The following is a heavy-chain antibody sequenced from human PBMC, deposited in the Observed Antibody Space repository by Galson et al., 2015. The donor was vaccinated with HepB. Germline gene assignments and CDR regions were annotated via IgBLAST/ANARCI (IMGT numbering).Heavy chain of an antibody. J-gene: IGHJ4*02. Sequence: SLRLSCAASGFTFDNYAMHWVRQAPGKGLEWVSGISWNGGSIDYADSVKGRFTISRDNAKNSLYLQMNSLRAEDTALYYCAKDGSGKYFDYWGQGTLVTVSS. D-gene: IGHD2-15*01. CDR2: ISWNGGSI. V-gene: IGHV3-9*01. CDR3: AKDGSGKYFDY. CDR1: GFTFDNYA.